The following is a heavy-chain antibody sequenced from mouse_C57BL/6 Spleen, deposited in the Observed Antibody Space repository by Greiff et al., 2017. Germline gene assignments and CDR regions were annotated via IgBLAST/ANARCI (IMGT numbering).Heavy chain of an antibody. CDR2: IRSKSNNYAT. Sequence: EVQGVESGGGLVQPKGSLKLSCAASGFSFNTYAMNWVRQAPGKGLEWVARIRSKSNNYATYYADSVKDRFTISRDDSESMLYLQMNNFKTEDTAMYYCVRQRDGSYYFDYWGQGTTLTVSS. J-gene: IGHJ2*01. CDR1: GFSFNTYA. D-gene: IGHD2-3*01. CDR3: VRQRDGSYYFDY. V-gene: IGHV10-1*01.